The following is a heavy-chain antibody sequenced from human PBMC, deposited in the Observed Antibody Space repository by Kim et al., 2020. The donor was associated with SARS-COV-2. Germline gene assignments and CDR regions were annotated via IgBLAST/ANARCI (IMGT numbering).Heavy chain of an antibody. V-gene: IGHV1-2*02. CDR3: AISSDPVNWFDP. D-gene: IGHD4-17*01. Sequence: ASVKVSCKASGYTFTGYYMHWVRQAPGQGLEWMGWINPNSGGTNYAQKFQGRVTMTRDTSISTAYMELSRLRSDDTAVYYCAISSDPVNWFDPWGQGTLVTVSS. CDR1: GYTFTGYY. CDR2: INPNSGGT. J-gene: IGHJ5*02.